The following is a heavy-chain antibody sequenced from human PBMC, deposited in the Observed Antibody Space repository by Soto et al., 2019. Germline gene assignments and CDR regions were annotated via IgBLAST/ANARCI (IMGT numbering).Heavy chain of an antibody. D-gene: IGHD6-19*01. Sequence: PGGSLRLSCAASGFTFSSYGMHWVRQAPGKGLEWVAVIWYDGSNKYYADSVKGRFTISRDNSKNTLYLQMNSLRAEDTAVYYCAGVGYSSGYIDYWGQGTLVTVSS. J-gene: IGHJ4*02. CDR2: IWYDGSNK. CDR3: AGVGYSSGYIDY. V-gene: IGHV3-33*01. CDR1: GFTFSSYG.